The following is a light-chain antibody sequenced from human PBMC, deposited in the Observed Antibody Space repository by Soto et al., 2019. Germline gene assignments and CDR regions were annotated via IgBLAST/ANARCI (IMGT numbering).Light chain of an antibody. CDR1: SSNIGNNY. CDR2: DND. CDR3: ETWDSSLSAVV. Sequence: QSVLTQPPSVSAAPGQKVTISCSGSSSNIGNNYVSWYQHLPGTAPKLLIYDNDKRPSGIPDRFSGYKSGTSATLGITGLQTGDEADYYCETWDSSLSAVVFGGGTKLTVL. J-gene: IGLJ2*01. V-gene: IGLV1-51*01.